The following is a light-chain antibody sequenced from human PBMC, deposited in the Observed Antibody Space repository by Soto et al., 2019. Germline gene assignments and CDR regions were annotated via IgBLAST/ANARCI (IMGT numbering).Light chain of an antibody. CDR3: SSYAAMRVV. CDR1: SSDVGAYAY. V-gene: IGLV2-8*01. CDR2: EVT. Sequence: QSVLTQPPSASGSPGQSVTISCTGTSSDVGAYAYVSWHQQHPGKAPKVLIYEVTKRHSGVPDRFSGSKSGNTASLTVSGLQAEDEADYYCSSYAAMRVVFGGGTKLTVL. J-gene: IGLJ2*01.